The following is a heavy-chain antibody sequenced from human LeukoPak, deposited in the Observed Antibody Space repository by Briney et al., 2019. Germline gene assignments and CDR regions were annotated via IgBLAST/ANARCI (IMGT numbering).Heavy chain of an antibody. CDR3: AGVTLYYFDY. CDR1: GGSISSGGYY. J-gene: IGHJ4*02. Sequence: PSETLSLTCTVSGGSISSGGYYWSWIRQHPGKGLEWIGYIYYSGSTNYNPSLKSRVTISVDTSKNQFSLKLSSVTAADTAVYYCAGVTLYYFDYWGQGTLVTVSS. D-gene: IGHD2-21*02. V-gene: IGHV4-31*03. CDR2: IYYSGST.